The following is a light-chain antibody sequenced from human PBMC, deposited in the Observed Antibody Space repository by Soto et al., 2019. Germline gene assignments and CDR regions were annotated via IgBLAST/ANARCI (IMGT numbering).Light chain of an antibody. CDR1: QDISNY. CDR3: QQSYSTTIT. CDR2: GAS. V-gene: IGKV1-39*01. Sequence: DIQMTQSPSSLSSSVGDIFTITCQASQDISNYLNWYQQKPGKAPNLLIYGASSLQSGVPSRFSGSGAGTDFTLTISSLQPEDFATYYCQQSYSTTITFGQGTRLEI. J-gene: IGKJ5*01.